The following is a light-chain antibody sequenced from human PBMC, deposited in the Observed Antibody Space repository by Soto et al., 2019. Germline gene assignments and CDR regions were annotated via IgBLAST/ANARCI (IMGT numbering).Light chain of an antibody. V-gene: IGKV1-5*01. J-gene: IGKJ1*01. CDR2: DAS. CDR1: QSVRSW. CDR3: QQYYNWPRT. Sequence: DIQMTQSPSTLSASVGDRVTITCRASQSVRSWLAWYQQKPGRAPKFLIYDASSLESGVPSRFSGSGSGTEFTLTISNLQPDDFAIYFCQQYYNWPRTFGQGTKVEIK.